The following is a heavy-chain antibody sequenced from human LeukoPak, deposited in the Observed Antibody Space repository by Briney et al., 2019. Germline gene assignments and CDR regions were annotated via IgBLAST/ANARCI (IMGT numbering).Heavy chain of an antibody. J-gene: IGHJ4*02. CDR3: AKIKGSSGYYFDY. Sequence: GGSLRLSCAASGLTFSSYAMSWVRQAPGKGLEWVSAISGSGGSTYYADSVKGRFTISRDNSKNTLYLQMNSLRAEDTAVYYCAKIKGSSGYYFDYWGQGTLVTVSS. CDR1: GLTFSSYA. CDR2: ISGSGGST. D-gene: IGHD3-22*01. V-gene: IGHV3-23*01.